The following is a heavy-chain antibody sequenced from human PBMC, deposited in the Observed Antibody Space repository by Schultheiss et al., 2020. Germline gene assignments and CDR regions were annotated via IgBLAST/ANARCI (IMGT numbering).Heavy chain of an antibody. D-gene: IGHD6-6*01. J-gene: IGHJ3*02. CDR3: AREDRPLAALGTGAFDI. CDR1: GFTFSSYA. Sequence: GSLRLSCAASGFTFSSYAMHWVRQPPGKGLEWLGYVYYNGKTNYSPSLKGRGTILLDMSKTHFSLRLTSVTAADTAVYYCAREDRPLAALGTGAFDIWGQGTMVTVSS. V-gene: IGHV4-59*13. CDR2: VYYNGKT.